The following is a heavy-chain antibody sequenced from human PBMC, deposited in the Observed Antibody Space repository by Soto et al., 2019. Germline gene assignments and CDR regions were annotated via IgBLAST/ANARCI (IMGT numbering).Heavy chain of an antibody. J-gene: IGHJ4*02. V-gene: IGHV1-46*01. CDR2: INPSGGST. Sequence: ASVKVSCKASGYTFTSYYMHWVRQAPGQGLEWMGIINPSGGSTSYAQKFQGRVTMTRDTSTSTVYMELSSLRSEDTAVYYCAREACGGDCYWGYFDYWGQGTMVTVYS. D-gene: IGHD2-21*02. CDR1: GYTFTSYY. CDR3: AREACGGDCYWGYFDY.